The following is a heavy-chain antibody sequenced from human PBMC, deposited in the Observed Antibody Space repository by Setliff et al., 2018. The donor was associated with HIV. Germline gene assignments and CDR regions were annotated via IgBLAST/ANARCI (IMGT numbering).Heavy chain of an antibody. J-gene: IGHJ3*02. V-gene: IGHV4-34*01. CDR1: GGSFSGYY. D-gene: IGHD1-20*01. CDR2: INHSGST. CDR3: ARAGYNWNVDAFDI. Sequence: PSETLSLTCAVYGGSFSGYYWSWIRQPPGKGLEWIGEINHSGSTNYNPSLKSRVTISVDTSKNQFSLKLSSVTAADTAVYYCARAGYNWNVDAFDIWGQGTMVTVSS.